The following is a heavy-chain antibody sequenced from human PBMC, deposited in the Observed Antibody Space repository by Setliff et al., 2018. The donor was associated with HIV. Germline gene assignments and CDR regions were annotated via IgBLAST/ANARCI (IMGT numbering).Heavy chain of an antibody. Sequence: PSETLSLTCTVSGGSISSTSYYWGWIRQPPGTGLEWIGSISSSGNTYYNPSLKSRVTTSVDTPKNQFSLKLSSVTAADTAVYYCARQTWEYYDTLTGYYRSPKNFDSWGQGTLVTVSS. CDR2: ISSSGNT. CDR3: ARQTWEYYDTLTGYYRSPKNFDS. J-gene: IGHJ4*02. V-gene: IGHV4-39*01. D-gene: IGHD3-9*01. CDR1: GGSISSTSYY.